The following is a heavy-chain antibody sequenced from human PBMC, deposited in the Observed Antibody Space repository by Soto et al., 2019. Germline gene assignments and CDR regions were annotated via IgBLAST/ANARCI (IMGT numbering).Heavy chain of an antibody. D-gene: IGHD2-15*01. CDR3: TGRFYCSS. CDR1: GDTLSGHW. V-gene: IGHV3-74*01. J-gene: IGHJ5*02. Sequence: EVQLVESGGGLAQPGGSLRLSCLTSGDTLSGHWMHWVRQSPGKGLVWVAGLNSDGTTTIYADSVKGRFTISRDNGKNTVYLQMDSLRVEDTAVYYCTGRFYCSSWGQGILVTVSS. CDR2: LNSDGTTT.